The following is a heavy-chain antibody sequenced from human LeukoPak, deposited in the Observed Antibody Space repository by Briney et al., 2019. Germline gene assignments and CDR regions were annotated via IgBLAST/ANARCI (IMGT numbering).Heavy chain of an antibody. D-gene: IGHD6-19*01. CDR3: AREASSNQRLRAFDI. J-gene: IGHJ3*02. CDR2: IYYSGST. Sequence: PSQTLSLTCTVSGGSISSSTYYWSWIRQPPGKGLEWIGYIYYSGSTNYNPSLKSRVTISVDTSKNQFSLKLSSVTAADTAVYYCAREASSNQRLRAFDIWGQGTMVTVSS. CDR1: GGSISSSTYY. V-gene: IGHV4-61*01.